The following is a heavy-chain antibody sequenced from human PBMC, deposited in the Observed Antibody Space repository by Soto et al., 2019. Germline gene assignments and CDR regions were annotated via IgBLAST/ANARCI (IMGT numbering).Heavy chain of an antibody. J-gene: IGHJ2*01. D-gene: IGHD1-20*01. CDR1: GYTLTRYG. CDR2: ISAYNANT. V-gene: IGHV1-18*01. Sequence: QVHLVQSGAEVKKPGASVKVSCKPSGYTLTRYGITWGRQAPGQGLEWMGSISAYNANTNDAQKLQGRLTMTTDTSTSTAYMELRSLTSDDTAVYYCAREVFRYFDLWGRGTLVSVSS. CDR3: AREVFRYFDL.